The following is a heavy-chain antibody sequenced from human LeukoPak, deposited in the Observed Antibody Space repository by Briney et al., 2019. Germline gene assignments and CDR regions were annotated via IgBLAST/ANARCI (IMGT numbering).Heavy chain of an antibody. D-gene: IGHD3-22*01. CDR2: IKSKTDGGTI. J-gene: IGHJ4*02. CDR3: TTYHYDSSVSYVGLLHY. Sequence: GGSLRLSCAASGFTFNNAWMSWVRQAPGQGLEWVGRIKSKTDGGTIEYAAPVKGRFIISRDDSKDTLYLQMNSLKTEDTAVYYCTTYHYDSSVSYVGLLHYWGQGILVTVSS. CDR1: GFTFNNAW. V-gene: IGHV3-15*01.